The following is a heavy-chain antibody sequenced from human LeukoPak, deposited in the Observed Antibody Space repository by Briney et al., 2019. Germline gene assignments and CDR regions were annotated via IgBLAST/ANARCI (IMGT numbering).Heavy chain of an antibody. Sequence: SETLSLTCTVSGGSISSYYWSWIRQPPGKGLEWIGYIYYSGSTNYNPSLKSRVTISVDTSKNQFSLKLSSVTAADTAVYYCARNSGSYGNYYYYGMDVWGQGTTVTVSS. J-gene: IGHJ6*02. V-gene: IGHV4-59*08. CDR1: GGSISSYY. CDR2: IYYSGST. D-gene: IGHD1-26*01. CDR3: ARNSGSYGNYYYYGMDV.